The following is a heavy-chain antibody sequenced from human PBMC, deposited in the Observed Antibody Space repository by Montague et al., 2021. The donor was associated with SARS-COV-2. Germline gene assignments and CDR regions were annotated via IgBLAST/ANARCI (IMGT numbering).Heavy chain of an antibody. V-gene: IGHV4-34*01. CDR2: INHSGST. CDR1: GGSFSGYY. D-gene: IGHD6-13*01. J-gene: IGHJ5*01. CDR3: ARGKYTSSWYGWGNCFEP. Sequence: SETLSLTCAVYGGSFSGYYWNWIRQPPGKGLEWIGEINHSGSTNYNPSLKSRVTISVDTSENQFSLRLSSVTAADTAVYYCARGKYTSSWYGWGNCFEPWGQGNLVTVSS.